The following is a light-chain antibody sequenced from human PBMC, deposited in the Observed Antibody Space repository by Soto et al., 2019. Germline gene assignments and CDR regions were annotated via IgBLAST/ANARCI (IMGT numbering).Light chain of an antibody. Sequence: EIVLTQSAGTVSLSAGERATLSFRAIQSVNSNYLAWYQQKPGQPPRLLIYGASTRATGIPARFSGSGSGTEFTLTISSLQSEDFAVYYCQQYNKWPPITFGQGTRLEIK. CDR2: GAS. V-gene: IGKV3-15*01. J-gene: IGKJ5*01. CDR3: QQYNKWPPIT. CDR1: QSVNSN.